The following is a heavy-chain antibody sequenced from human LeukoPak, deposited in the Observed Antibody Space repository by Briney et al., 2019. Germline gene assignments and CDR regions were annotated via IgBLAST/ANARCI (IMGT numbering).Heavy chain of an antibody. Sequence: GASVKVSCKASGYTFTGYYMHWVRQAPGQGLEWMGWINPNSGGTNYAQKFQGRVTMTRDTSISTAYMELSRLRPDDTAVYYCARDSVGVTTVVQVMDYWGQGTLVTVSS. CDR3: ARDSVGVTTVVQVMDY. J-gene: IGHJ4*02. CDR1: GYTFTGYY. V-gene: IGHV1-2*02. CDR2: INPNSGGT. D-gene: IGHD1-26*01.